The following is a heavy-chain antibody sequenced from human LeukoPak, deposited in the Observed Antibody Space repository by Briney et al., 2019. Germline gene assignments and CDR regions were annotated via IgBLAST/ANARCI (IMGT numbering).Heavy chain of an antibody. CDR3: ARAQGSSGWYYYYYGMDV. CDR2: ISSSGSTI. D-gene: IGHD6-19*01. J-gene: IGHJ6*02. CDR1: GFTFSSYE. Sequence: GGSLRLSCAASGFTFSSYEMNWVRQAPGKGLEWVSYISSSGSTIYYADSVKGRFTISRDNAKNSLYLQMNSLRAEDTAVYYCARAQGSSGWYYYYYGMDVWGQGTTVTVSS. V-gene: IGHV3-48*03.